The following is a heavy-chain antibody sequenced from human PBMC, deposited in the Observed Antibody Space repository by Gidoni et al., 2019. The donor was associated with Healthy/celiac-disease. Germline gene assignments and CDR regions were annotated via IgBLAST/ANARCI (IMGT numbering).Heavy chain of an antibody. Sequence: QVQLQQWGAGLLKPSETLSLTCAVSGGSFSGYYWSWIRQPPGKGLEWIGEINHSGSTNYNPSLKSRVTISVDTSKNQFSLKLSSVTAADTAVYYCARVLPGYSYGTYYYYYMDVWGKGTTVTVSS. CDR3: ARVLPGYSYGTYYYYYMDV. CDR1: GGSFSGYY. CDR2: INHSGST. V-gene: IGHV4-34*01. J-gene: IGHJ6*03. D-gene: IGHD5-18*01.